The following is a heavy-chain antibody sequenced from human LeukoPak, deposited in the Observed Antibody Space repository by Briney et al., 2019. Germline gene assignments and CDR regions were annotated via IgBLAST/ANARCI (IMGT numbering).Heavy chain of an antibody. CDR1: GGSFSGYY. CDR3: ARGRRYDPRSNDY. V-gene: IGHV4-34*01. CDR2: INHSGST. J-gene: IGHJ4*02. Sequence: SETLSLTCAVYGGSFSGYYWSWIRQPPGKGLEWIGEINHSGSTNYNPSLKSRVTISVDTSKNQFSLKLSSVTAADTAVYYCARGRRYDPRSNDYWGQGTLVTVSS. D-gene: IGHD3-3*01.